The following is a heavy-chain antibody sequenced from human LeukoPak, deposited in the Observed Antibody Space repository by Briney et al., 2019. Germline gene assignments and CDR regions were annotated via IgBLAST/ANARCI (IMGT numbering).Heavy chain of an antibody. CDR1: GGSISSGGYY. D-gene: IGHD2-2*01. CDR2: IYYSGST. V-gene: IGHV4-31*03. CDR3: ARDSLSAGSRFAFDI. J-gene: IGHJ3*02. Sequence: PSETLSLTCTVSGGSISSGGYYWSWIRQHPGKGLEWIGYIYYSGSTYYNPSLKSRVTISVDTSKNQFSLKLSSVTAAVTAAYYCARDSLSAGSRFAFDIWGQGTMVTVSS.